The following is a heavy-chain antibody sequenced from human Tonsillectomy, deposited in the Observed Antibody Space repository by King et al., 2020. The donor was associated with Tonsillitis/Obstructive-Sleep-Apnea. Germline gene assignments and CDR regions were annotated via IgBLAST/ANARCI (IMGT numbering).Heavy chain of an antibody. CDR1: GFSLSTSGVG. CDR3: AATFSHASLFDY. CDR2: IYWDDDK. J-gene: IGHJ4*02. V-gene: IGHV2-5*02. Sequence: HITLKESGPTLVKPTQTLTLTCTFSGFSLSTSGVGVGWIRQPPGKALEWLALIYWDDDKRYSPSLKSRLTITKDTSKNQVVLTMTNMDPVDTATYYCAATFSHASLFDYWGQGTLVTVSS.